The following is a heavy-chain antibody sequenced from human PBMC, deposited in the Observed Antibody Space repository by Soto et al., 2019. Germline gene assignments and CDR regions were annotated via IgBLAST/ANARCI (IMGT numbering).Heavy chain of an antibody. D-gene: IGHD3-10*01. Sequence: ASAKVSCKSSRCTFTGYYMHLIRHSPGRGLERMGWINPNSGGTNYAQKFQGWVTMTRDTSTSTVYMELRSLRSDDTAVYYCARDQSFDRSYYYGIEVWGQGTTVTVSS. V-gene: IGHV1-2*04. CDR3: ARDQSFDRSYYYGIEV. CDR2: INPNSGGT. CDR1: RCTFTGYY. J-gene: IGHJ6*02.